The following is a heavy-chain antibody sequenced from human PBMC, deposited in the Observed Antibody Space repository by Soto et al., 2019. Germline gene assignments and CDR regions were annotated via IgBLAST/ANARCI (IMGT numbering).Heavy chain of an antibody. CDR1: GFTFSNYA. D-gene: IGHD6-19*01. J-gene: IGHJ6*02. V-gene: IGHV3-23*01. CDR3: ANNIAVAGMAPRIYYYYYGMGV. Sequence: PGGSLRLSCAASGFTFSNYAMSWFRQAPGKGLEWVSSISESSSHIFYEDSVKGRFTISRDNSKNTLYLQMNSLGAEDTAVYYCANNIAVAGMAPRIYYYYYGMGVWGQGTTVTVSS. CDR2: ISESSSHI.